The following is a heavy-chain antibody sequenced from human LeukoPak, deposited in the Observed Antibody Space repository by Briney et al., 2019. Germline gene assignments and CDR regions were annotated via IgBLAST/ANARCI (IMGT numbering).Heavy chain of an antibody. V-gene: IGHV4-61*02. CDR1: GGSISSGSYY. CDR2: IYTSGST. CDR3: ARVPHYYYYYMDV. Sequence: SETLSLTCTVSGGSISSGSYYWSWIRQPAGKGLEWIGRIYTSGSTNYNPSLKSRVTISVDTSKNQFSLKLSSVTAADTALYYCARVPHYYYYYMDVWGKGTTVTVSS. J-gene: IGHJ6*03.